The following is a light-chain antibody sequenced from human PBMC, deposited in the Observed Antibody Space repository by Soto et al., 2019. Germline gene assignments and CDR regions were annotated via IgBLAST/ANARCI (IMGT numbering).Light chain of an antibody. J-gene: IGKJ4*01. V-gene: IGKV4-1*01. Sequence: DIVMTQSPDSLAVSLGERATINCKSSQNVLYNSNNKSYLAWYQQKPGQPPKLLIYWASTRESGVPDRFSGSGSGIDFTLTISNLQAEDVAVYYCQQYYSSPLTFGGGTKVEIK. CDR1: QNVLYNSNNKSY. CDR3: QQYYSSPLT. CDR2: WAS.